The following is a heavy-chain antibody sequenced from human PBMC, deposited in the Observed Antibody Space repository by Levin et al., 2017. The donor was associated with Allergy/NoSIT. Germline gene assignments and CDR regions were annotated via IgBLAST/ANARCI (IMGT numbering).Heavy chain of an antibody. CDR1: GFTFSDYY. CDR2: ISSSSSYT. Sequence: PGGSLRLSCAASGFTFSDYYMSWIRQAPGKGLEWVSYISSSSSYTNYADSVKGRFTISRDNAKNSLYLQMNSLRAEDTAVYYCARDPTQYGSGSYLGAFDIWGQGTMVTVSS. D-gene: IGHD3-10*01. V-gene: IGHV3-11*05. J-gene: IGHJ3*02. CDR3: ARDPTQYGSGSYLGAFDI.